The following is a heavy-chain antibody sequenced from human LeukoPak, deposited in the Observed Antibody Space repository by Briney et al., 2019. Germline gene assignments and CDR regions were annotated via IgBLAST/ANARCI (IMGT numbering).Heavy chain of an antibody. D-gene: IGHD4-23*01. Sequence: GRSLRLSCAASGFTFSNYAMHWVRQAPGKGLEWVSYISSSGSTIYYADSVKGRFTISRDNAKNSLYLRMNSLRAEDTAVYYCARDEKGGGYYYGMDVWGQGTTVTVSS. V-gene: IGHV3-48*03. CDR1: GFTFSNYA. CDR2: ISSSGSTI. J-gene: IGHJ6*02. CDR3: ARDEKGGGYYYGMDV.